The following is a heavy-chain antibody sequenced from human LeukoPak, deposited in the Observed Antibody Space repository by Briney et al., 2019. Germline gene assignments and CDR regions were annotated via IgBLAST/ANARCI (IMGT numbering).Heavy chain of an antibody. J-gene: IGHJ4*02. D-gene: IGHD7-27*01. CDR2: MSPKSGNT. Sequence: GASVKVSCKASGYTFTSYDINWVRQATGHGFEWMGWMSPKSGNTGYAQNFQGRVTMTRDTSISTAYMELSSLRSEDTAVYYCVGGAPNRGFDYWGQGTLVTVSS. CDR3: VGGAPNRGFDY. CDR1: GYTFTSYD. V-gene: IGHV1-8*01.